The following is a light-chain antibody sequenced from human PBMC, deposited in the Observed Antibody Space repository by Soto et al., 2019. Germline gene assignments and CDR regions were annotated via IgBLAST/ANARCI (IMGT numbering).Light chain of an antibody. CDR3: QQYAASPRT. CDR1: QSVSNNY. V-gene: IGKV3-20*01. CDR2: GAS. J-gene: IGKJ1*01. Sequence: EVVLTQSPGTLSLSPRERATLSCRASQSVSNNYLAWYQHKPGQAPTLLIYGASNRDPGIPDRFSGSGSGPDFTLAISRLEPEDFAVYYCQQYAASPRTLGQGTLVEV.